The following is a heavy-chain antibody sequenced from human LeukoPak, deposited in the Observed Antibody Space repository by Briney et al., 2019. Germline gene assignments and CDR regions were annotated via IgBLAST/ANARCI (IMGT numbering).Heavy chain of an antibody. CDR1: VGSITSHY. CDR2: IYYSGST. Sequence: SETLSLTCSVSVGSITSHYWSWIRQPPGKGLEWIGYIYYSGSTNYNPSLKSRVTIAVNTSKNQFSLKLSSVTAADTAVYYCARGGIAAAALVHLDYWGQGTLVTVSS. V-gene: IGHV4-59*11. J-gene: IGHJ4*02. D-gene: IGHD6-13*01. CDR3: ARGGIAAAALVHLDY.